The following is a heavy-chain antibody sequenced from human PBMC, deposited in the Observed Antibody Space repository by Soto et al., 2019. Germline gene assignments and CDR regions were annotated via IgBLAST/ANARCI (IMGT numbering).Heavy chain of an antibody. CDR1: GYSFTSYW. V-gene: IGHV5-51*01. Sequence: RESLKISCKGSGYSFTSYWIGWVRQMPGKGLEWMGIIYPGDSDTRYSPSFQGQVTISADKSISTAYLQWSSLKASDTAMYYCARSIAGPYYYYGMDVWGQGTTVTVSS. J-gene: IGHJ6*02. D-gene: IGHD2-21*01. CDR2: IYPGDSDT. CDR3: ARSIAGPYYYYGMDV.